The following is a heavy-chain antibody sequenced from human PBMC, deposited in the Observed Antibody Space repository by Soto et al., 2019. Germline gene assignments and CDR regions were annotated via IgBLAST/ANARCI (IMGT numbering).Heavy chain of an antibody. D-gene: IGHD2-15*01. CDR2: MNPNSGNT. V-gene: IGHV1-8*01. Sequence: QVQLVQSGAEVKKPGASVKVSCKASGYTFTSYDINWVRQATGQGLEWMGWMNPNSGNTGYAQKFQGRVTMTRNTXIXXAYMELSSLRSEDTAVYYCARGRCSGGSCYDALDYWGQGTLVTVSS. CDR1: GYTFTSYD. CDR3: ARGRCSGGSCYDALDY. J-gene: IGHJ4*02.